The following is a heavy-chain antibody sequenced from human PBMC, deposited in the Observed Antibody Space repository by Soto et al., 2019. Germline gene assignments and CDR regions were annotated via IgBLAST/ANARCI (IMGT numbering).Heavy chain of an antibody. V-gene: IGHV1-18*01. CDR1: GYTFTSYG. CDR3: ARDPPPPRE. Sequence: QVQRVQSGAEVKKPGASVKVSGKAPGYTFTSYGISWVRQAPGQGLEGMGWISADNGNTNYAQKRQGRVTMTTDTSTSTAYMQRRSLRSDDTAVYYCARDPPPPREWGQGTQVTVSS. CDR2: ISADNGNT. J-gene: IGHJ4*02.